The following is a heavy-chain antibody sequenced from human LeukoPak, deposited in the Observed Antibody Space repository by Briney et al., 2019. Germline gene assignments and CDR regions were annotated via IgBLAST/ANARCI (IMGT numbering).Heavy chain of an antibody. CDR3: ARLYDSSGADAFDI. CDR1: GGFISSGGYY. Sequence: SETLSLTCTVSGGFISSGGYYWSRIRQHPGKGLEWIGFIYYSGRTYYNPSLKTRVTISVDTSKKKFSLKLSSVTAADTAVYYCARLYDSSGADAFDIWGQGTMVTVSS. V-gene: IGHV4-31*03. CDR2: IYYSGRT. J-gene: IGHJ3*02. D-gene: IGHD3-22*01.